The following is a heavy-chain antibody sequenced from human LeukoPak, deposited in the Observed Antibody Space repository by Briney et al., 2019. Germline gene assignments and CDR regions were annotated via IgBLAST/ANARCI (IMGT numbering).Heavy chain of an antibody. CDR1: GGSISSSSYY. J-gene: IGHJ5*02. V-gene: IGHV4-39*07. CDR2: IYYSGST. Sequence: SETLSLTCTVSGGSISSSSYYWGWIRQPPGKGLEWIGSIYYSGSTYYNPSLKSRVTISVDTSKNQFSLKLSSVTAADTAVYYCARHYYDFWSGYPSVVDPWGQGTLVTVSS. CDR3: ARHYYDFWSGYPSVVDP. D-gene: IGHD3-3*01.